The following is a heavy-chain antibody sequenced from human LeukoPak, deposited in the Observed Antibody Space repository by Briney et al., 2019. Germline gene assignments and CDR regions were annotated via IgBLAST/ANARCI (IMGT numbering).Heavy chain of an antibody. CDR3: ASGITGTEDPLGGMDV. D-gene: IGHD1-20*01. Sequence: PGRSLRLSCAASGFTFDDYAMHWVRQAPGKGLEWVSGISWNSGSIGYADSVKGRFTISRDNAKNSLYLQMNSLRAEDTALYYCASGITGTEDPLGGMDVWGKGTTVTVSS. V-gene: IGHV3-9*01. CDR1: GFTFDDYA. J-gene: IGHJ6*03. CDR2: ISWNSGSI.